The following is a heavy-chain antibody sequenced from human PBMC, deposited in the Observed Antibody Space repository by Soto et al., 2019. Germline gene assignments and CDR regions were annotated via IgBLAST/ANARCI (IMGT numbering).Heavy chain of an antibody. CDR3: AKEIAVAGDPFYYFGLEV. J-gene: IGHJ6*02. CDR2: ISYEGSSK. D-gene: IGHD6-13*01. V-gene: IGHV3-30*18. CDR1: GFTFRTSG. Sequence: QVQLVESGGGVVQPGRSLRLSCAASGFTFRTSGMHWVRQAPGKGLEWVGFISYEGSSKYYADSVKGRFTIARDNSKNTLYLQMSSLRGEDTAVYYCAKEIAVAGDPFYYFGLEVWGQGTTVTVSS.